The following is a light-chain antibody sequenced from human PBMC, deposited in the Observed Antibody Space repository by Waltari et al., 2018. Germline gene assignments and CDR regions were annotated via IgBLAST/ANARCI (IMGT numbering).Light chain of an antibody. V-gene: IGKV2-30*02. CDR3: MQTTHSPRT. J-gene: IGKJ1*01. CDR1: QSLRHSDGNTY. CDR2: QVY. Sequence: DVVMTQSPLSLSVSLGQPASISCRSSQSLRHSDGNTYLNWFQQRPGQSPRRLIYQVYRRESGVPDRFSGSGSGTDFALKISRVEPEDVGVYYCMQTTHSPRTFGQGTKVEI.